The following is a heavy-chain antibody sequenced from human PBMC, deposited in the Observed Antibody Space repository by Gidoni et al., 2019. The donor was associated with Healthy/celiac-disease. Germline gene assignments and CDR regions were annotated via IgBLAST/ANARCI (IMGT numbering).Heavy chain of an antibody. CDR2: INSDGSST. D-gene: IGHD5-18*01. CDR3: ARWRYSYGAFDY. J-gene: IGHJ4*02. CDR1: GFTFSSYW. Sequence: EVQLVESGGGLVQPGGSLRLSCAASGFTFSSYWMHWVRQAPGKGLVGVSRINSDGSSTSNADSVKGRFTISRDNAKNTLYLQMNSLRAEDTAVYYCARWRYSYGAFDYWGQGTLVTVSS. V-gene: IGHV3-74*01.